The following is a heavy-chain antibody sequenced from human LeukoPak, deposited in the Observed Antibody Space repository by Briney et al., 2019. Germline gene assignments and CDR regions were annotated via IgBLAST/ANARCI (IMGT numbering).Heavy chain of an antibody. CDR2: IYPGDSDT. J-gene: IGHJ3*02. CDR1: GYSFTNFW. D-gene: IGHD3-22*01. Sequence: GESLKISCKGSGYSFTNFWIGWVRQMPGKGLEWMGIIYPGDSDTRYSPSFQGQVTISADKSNSTAYLQWRSLKASDTAIYYCGRHLSMMGATQSAFDIWGQGTMVTVSS. CDR3: GRHLSMMGATQSAFDI. V-gene: IGHV5-51*01.